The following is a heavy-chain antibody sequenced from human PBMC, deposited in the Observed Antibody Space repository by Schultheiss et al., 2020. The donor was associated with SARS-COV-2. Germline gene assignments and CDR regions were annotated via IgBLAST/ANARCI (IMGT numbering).Heavy chain of an antibody. J-gene: IGHJ4*02. Sequence: GESLKISCAASGFSFSSYAMSWVRQAPGKGLEWVAVISYDGSNKYYADSVKGRFTISRDNSKNTLYLQMNSLRAEDTAVYYCAKVSRPDYWGQGTLVTVSS. CDR3: AKVSRPDY. CDR1: GFSFSSYA. V-gene: IGHV3-30*18. CDR2: ISYDGSNK.